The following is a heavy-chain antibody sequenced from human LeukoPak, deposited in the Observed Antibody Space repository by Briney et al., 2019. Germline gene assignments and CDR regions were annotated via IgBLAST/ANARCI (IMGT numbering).Heavy chain of an antibody. Sequence: PGGSLRLSCAASGFTFSSYAMHWVRQAPGKGLEWVAVISSDGSNKYYADSVKGRFTISRDNSKNTLYLQMNSLRAEDTAVYYCARDLRAIAAAVFDYWGQGSLVTVSS. CDR3: ARDLRAIAAAVFDY. J-gene: IGHJ4*02. CDR1: GFTFSSYA. D-gene: IGHD6-13*01. CDR2: ISSDGSNK. V-gene: IGHV3-30-3*01.